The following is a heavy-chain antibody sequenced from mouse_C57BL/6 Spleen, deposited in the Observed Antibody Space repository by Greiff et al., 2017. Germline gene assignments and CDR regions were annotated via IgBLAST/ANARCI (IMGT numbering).Heavy chain of an antibody. D-gene: IGHD1-1*01. CDR3: ARRDYCSSYFDY. J-gene: IGHJ2*01. V-gene: IGHV1-9*01. CDR1: GYTFTGSW. Sequence: QVQLKQSGAELMKPGASVKISCKATGYTFTGSWIEWVKQRPGHGLEWIGEILPGSGNTNYNEKFKGKATFTADTSSSTAYMQLSSLTTEDSAVYFCARRDYCSSYFDYWGQGTTLTVSS. CDR2: ILPGSGNT.